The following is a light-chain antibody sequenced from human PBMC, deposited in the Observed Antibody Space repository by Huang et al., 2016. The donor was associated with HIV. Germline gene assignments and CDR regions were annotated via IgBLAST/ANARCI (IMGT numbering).Light chain of an antibody. V-gene: IGKV1-39*01. J-gene: IGKJ1*01. CDR1: QTISNS. Sequence: DIQMTQPPSSLSASVGDRVTITCRASQTISNSLNWYQQKPGKAPKLLIYAASTSQSGVPSRFSGSGSGTDFTLTLSSLQPEDFGTYYCQQSHNSPRTFGEGTRVEIK. CDR2: AAS. CDR3: QQSHNSPRT.